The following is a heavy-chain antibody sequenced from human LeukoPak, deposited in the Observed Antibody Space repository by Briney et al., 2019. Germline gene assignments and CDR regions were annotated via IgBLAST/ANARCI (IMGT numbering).Heavy chain of an antibody. CDR1: GGTLSSYA. D-gene: IGHD6-13*01. V-gene: IGHV1-69*05. Sequence: EASVKVSCKASGGTLSSYAISWVRQAPGQGLEWMGGIIPIFGTANYAQKFQGRVTITRDTSASTAYMELSSLRSEDTAVYYCARGESIAAAGGDYWGQGTLVTVSS. J-gene: IGHJ4*02. CDR2: IIPIFGTA. CDR3: ARGESIAAAGGDY.